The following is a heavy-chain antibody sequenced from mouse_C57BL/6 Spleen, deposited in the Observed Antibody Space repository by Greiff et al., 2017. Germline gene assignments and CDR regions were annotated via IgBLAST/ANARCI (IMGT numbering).Heavy chain of an antibody. CDR3: VRHPPYGPFDY. CDR1: GFSFNTYA. Sequence: EVKLMESGGGLVQPKGSLKLSCAASGFSFNTYAMNWVRQAPGKGLEWVARIRSKSNNYATYYADSVKDRFTISRDDSESMLYLQMNNLKTEDTAMYYCVRHPPYGPFDYWGQGTTLTVSS. J-gene: IGHJ2*01. V-gene: IGHV10-1*01. CDR2: IRSKSNNYAT. D-gene: IGHD1-1*02.